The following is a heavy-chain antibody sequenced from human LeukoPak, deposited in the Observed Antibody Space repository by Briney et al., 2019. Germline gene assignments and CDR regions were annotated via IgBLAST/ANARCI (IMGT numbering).Heavy chain of an antibody. V-gene: IGHV1-69*06. Sequence: ASVKVSCKASGVSFSNYTISWLRQAPGQGLEWMGGIVPVFGTANSAHNFQGRVTFTEDTFNSTDYMELSRRGSEHAGVYFSARLSCSGGTGYSSRGHFDYWGQGTLVTVSS. D-gene: IGHD2-15*01. CDR1: GVSFSNYT. J-gene: IGHJ4*02. CDR3: ARLSCSGGTGYSSRGHFDY. CDR2: IVPVFGTA.